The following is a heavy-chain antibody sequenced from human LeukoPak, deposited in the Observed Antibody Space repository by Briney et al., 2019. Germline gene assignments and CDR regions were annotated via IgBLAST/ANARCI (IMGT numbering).Heavy chain of an antibody. Sequence: GGSLRLSCAASGFTFRNYLMTWVRQAPGKGLEWVANIKQDGRETYYVDSVKGRFTVSRDNAENSLYLQMNSLRVDDTAVYYCAREDCNNTICFALGWWGQGTLVTVSS. V-gene: IGHV3-7*03. CDR3: AREDCNNTICFALGW. J-gene: IGHJ4*02. CDR1: GFTFRNYL. CDR2: IKQDGRET. D-gene: IGHD2-2*01.